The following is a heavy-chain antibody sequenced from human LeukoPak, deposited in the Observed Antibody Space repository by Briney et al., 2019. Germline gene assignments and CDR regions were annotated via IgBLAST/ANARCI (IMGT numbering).Heavy chain of an antibody. CDR2: ISAYNGNT. CDR1: GYTFSSYG. CDR3: AREQDPRDAFDI. J-gene: IGHJ3*02. Sequence: ASVNVSCKASGYTFSSYGISWARQAPGQGLEWMGWISAYNGNTNYAQKLQGRVTMTRDTSISTAYMELSRLRSDDTAVYYCAREQDPRDAFDIWGQGTMVTVSS. V-gene: IGHV1-18*01.